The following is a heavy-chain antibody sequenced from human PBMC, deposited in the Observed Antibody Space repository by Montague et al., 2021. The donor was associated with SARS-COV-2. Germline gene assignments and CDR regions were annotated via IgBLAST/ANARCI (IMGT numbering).Heavy chain of an antibody. D-gene: IGHD2-15*01. J-gene: IGHJ4*02. V-gene: IGHV4-34*01. CDR3: ARGVVAAPPVVGY. CDR2: VNDSGGT. CDR1: GGPFSGSF. Sequence: SETLSLTCGVSGGPFSGSFWNWIRRPSGKGLEWIGLVNDSGGTHXNPSLESRVTMSGGTSKNQFSLKVNSVTAADTAMYYCARGVVAAPPVVGYWGRGNLVTVSS.